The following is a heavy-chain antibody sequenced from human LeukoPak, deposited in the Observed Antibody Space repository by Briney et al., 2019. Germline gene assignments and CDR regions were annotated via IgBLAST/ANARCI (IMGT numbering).Heavy chain of an antibody. Sequence: ASVKVSCKASGYTFTSYDINWVRQATRQGLEWMGWMNPNSGNTGYAQKFQGRVTMTRNTSISTAYMELSSLRSEDTAVYYCARGVYYYDSSGYPGGEGYWGQGTLVTVSS. CDR2: MNPNSGNT. J-gene: IGHJ4*02. V-gene: IGHV1-8*01. CDR1: GYTFTSYD. D-gene: IGHD3-22*01. CDR3: ARGVYYYDSSGYPGGEGY.